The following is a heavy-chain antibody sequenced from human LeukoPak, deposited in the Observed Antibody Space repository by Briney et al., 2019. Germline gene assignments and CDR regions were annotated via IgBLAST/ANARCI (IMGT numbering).Heavy chain of an antibody. V-gene: IGHV3-30-3*01. Sequence: PGGSLRLSCAASGFTFSSYAMHWVRQAPGKGLEWVAVISYDGSNKYYADSVKGRFTISRDNSKNTLYLQMNSLRDDDTALYYCAEWELLPTADYWGQGTLVTVSS. CDR2: ISYDGSNK. D-gene: IGHD1-26*01. CDR3: AEWELLPTADY. J-gene: IGHJ4*02. CDR1: GFTFSSYA.